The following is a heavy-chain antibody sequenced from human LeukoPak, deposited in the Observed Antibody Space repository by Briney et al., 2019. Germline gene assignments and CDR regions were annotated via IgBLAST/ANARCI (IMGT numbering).Heavy chain of an antibody. D-gene: IGHD5-12*01. Sequence: ASVKVSCKASGYTFTSYGISWVRQAPGQGLEWMGWISAYNGNTNYAQKLQGRVTMTRNTSISTAYMELSSLRSEDTAVYYCARTTPLYSGYEHYYYGMDVWGQGTTVTVSS. CDR1: GYTFTSYG. CDR2: ISAYNGNT. J-gene: IGHJ6*02. CDR3: ARTTPLYSGYEHYYYGMDV. V-gene: IGHV1-18*01.